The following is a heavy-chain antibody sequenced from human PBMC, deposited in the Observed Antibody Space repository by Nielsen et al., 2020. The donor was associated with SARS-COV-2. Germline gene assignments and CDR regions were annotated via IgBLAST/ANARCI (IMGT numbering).Heavy chain of an antibody. D-gene: IGHD3-10*01. CDR3: ARGAVRGSYYYYYGMDV. V-gene: IGHV1-2*06. CDR2: INPNSGGT. CDR1: GYTFTGYY. Sequence: ASVKVSCKASGYTFTGYYMHWVRQAPGQGLEWMGRINPNSGGTNYAQKFQGRVTMTRDTSISTAYMELSRLRSDDTAVYYCARGAVRGSYYYYYGMDVWGQGTTVTVSS. J-gene: IGHJ6*02.